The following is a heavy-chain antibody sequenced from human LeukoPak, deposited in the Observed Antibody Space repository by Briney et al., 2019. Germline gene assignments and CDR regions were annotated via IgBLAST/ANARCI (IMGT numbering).Heavy chain of an antibody. Sequence: PSETLSLTCTVSGGSLSSYYWSWIRQPPGKGLEWIGYIYYSGSTNYNPSLKSRVTISVDTSKKQFSLRLSSVTAADTAVYYCARHEDFYYYMDVWGKGTTVTVSS. CDR3: ARHEDFYYYMDV. CDR2: IYYSGST. J-gene: IGHJ6*03. CDR1: GGSLSSYY. V-gene: IGHV4-59*08.